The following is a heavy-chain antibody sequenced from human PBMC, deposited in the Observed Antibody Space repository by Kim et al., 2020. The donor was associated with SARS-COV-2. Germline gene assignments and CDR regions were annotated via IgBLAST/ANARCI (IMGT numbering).Heavy chain of an antibody. CDR3: AREAGYCSGGSCPLYWENNWFDP. CDR1: GGSISSGGYY. CDR2: IYYSGST. Sequence: SETLSLTCTVSGGSISSGGYYWSWIRQHPGKGLEWIGYIYYSGSTYYNPSLKSRVTISVDTSKNQFSLKLSSVTAADTAVYYCAREAGYCSGGSCPLYWENNWFDPWGQGTLVTVSS. D-gene: IGHD2-15*01. V-gene: IGHV4-31*03. J-gene: IGHJ5*02.